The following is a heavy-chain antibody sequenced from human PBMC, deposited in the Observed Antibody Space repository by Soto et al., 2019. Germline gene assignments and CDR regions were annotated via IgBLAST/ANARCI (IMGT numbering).Heavy chain of an antibody. CDR3: ARKSYGYRVWFDP. V-gene: IGHV4-30-4*01. J-gene: IGHJ5*02. D-gene: IGHD6-25*01. CDR1: GGSISSGDYY. CDR2: IYYSGST. Sequence: TLSLTCGVSGGSISSGDYYWSWIRQPPGKGLEWIGYIYYSGSTYYNPSLKSRVTISVDTSKNQFSLKLSSVTAADTAVYYCARKSYGYRVWFDPWGQGTLVTVSS.